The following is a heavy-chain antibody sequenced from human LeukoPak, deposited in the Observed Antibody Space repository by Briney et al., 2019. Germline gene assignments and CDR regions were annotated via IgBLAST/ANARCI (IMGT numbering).Heavy chain of an antibody. J-gene: IGHJ5*02. V-gene: IGHV1-18*04. Sequence: ASVKVSCKPSGYTFTISSISWVRQAPGQGREWMGWISAYNGNTNYAQKLQGRVTLTTDTSTSTAYMELRSLRSDDTAVYYCARGSDYYGSGSYKSWFDPWGQGTLVTVSS. D-gene: IGHD3-10*01. CDR1: GYTFTISS. CDR3: ARGSDYYGSGSYKSWFDP. CDR2: ISAYNGNT.